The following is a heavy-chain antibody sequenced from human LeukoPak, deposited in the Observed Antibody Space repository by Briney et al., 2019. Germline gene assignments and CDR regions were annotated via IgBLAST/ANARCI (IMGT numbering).Heavy chain of an antibody. V-gene: IGHV1-2*02. J-gene: IGHJ4*02. CDR3: ARGGVGPVPPNDF. Sequence: RASVKVSCKASGYTFTGYYMHWVRQAPGQGLEWMGWINPESGGTNSAQKFQGRVTMTWDSSISTAYMEVNRVRSDDTAIYYCARGGVGPVPPNDFWGQGTLVTVSS. CDR1: GYTFTGYY. CDR2: INPESGGT. D-gene: IGHD1-26*01.